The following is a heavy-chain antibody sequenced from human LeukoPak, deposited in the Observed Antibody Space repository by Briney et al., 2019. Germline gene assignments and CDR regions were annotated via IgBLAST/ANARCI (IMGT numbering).Heavy chain of an antibody. CDR3: ASLQPIARPLLWFGELSSDYMDV. Sequence: GGSLRLSCAASGFTFSSYEMNWVRQAPGKGLEWVSYISSSGSTIYYADSVKGRFTISRDNAKNSLYLQMNSLGAEDTAVYYCASLQPIARPLLWFGELSSDYMDVWGKGTTVTISS. J-gene: IGHJ6*03. CDR2: ISSSGSTI. D-gene: IGHD3-10*01. V-gene: IGHV3-48*03. CDR1: GFTFSSYE.